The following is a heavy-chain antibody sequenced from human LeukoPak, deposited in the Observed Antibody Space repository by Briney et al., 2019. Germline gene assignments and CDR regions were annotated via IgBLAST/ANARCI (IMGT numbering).Heavy chain of an antibody. Sequence: ASVNVSCKASGYTFTSYFMHWVRQAPGQGLEWMGIINPSGGSTSYAQKFQGRVTMTRDTSTSTVYMELSSLRSEDTAVYYCARDRSSGSYYPNWFDPWGQGTLVTVSS. CDR1: GYTFTSYF. D-gene: IGHD3-10*01. CDR2: INPSGGST. J-gene: IGHJ5*02. CDR3: ARDRSSGSYYPNWFDP. V-gene: IGHV1-46*01.